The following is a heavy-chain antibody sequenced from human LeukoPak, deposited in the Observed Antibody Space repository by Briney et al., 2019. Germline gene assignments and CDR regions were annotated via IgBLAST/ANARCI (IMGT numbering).Heavy chain of an antibody. CDR1: GGSFSGYC. V-gene: IGHV4-34*01. Sequence: SETLSLTCAVYGGSFSGYCWSWIRQPPGEGLEWIGEINHSGSTNYNPSLKSRVTISVDTSKNQFSLKLSSVTAADTAVYYCARASSLYDFWSGYRTPLDYWGQGTLVTVSS. CDR2: INHSGST. J-gene: IGHJ4*02. D-gene: IGHD3-3*01. CDR3: ARASSLYDFWSGYRTPLDY.